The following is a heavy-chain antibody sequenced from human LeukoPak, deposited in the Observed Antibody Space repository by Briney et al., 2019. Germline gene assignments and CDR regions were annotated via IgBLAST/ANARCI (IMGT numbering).Heavy chain of an antibody. CDR1: GFTFSSYP. V-gene: IGHV3-30*04. Sequence: GGSLRLSCAASGFTFSSYPMHWVRRAPGKGLEWVAAISYDTTDKYYTDSVKGRFTISRDNSKNTLYLQMTSLRAEDTAVYYCANAARDRGKLWGRGTLVTVSS. J-gene: IGHJ2*01. CDR3: ANAARDRGKL. CDR2: ISYDTTDK. D-gene: IGHD3-16*01.